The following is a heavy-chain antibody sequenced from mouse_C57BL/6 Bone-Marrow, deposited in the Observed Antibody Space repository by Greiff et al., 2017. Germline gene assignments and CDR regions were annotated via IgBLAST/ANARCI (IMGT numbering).Heavy chain of an antibody. CDR3: ASYYSNYEAWFAY. J-gene: IGHJ3*01. CDR2: IYPGSGNT. D-gene: IGHD2-5*01. CDR1: GYTFTDYY. Sequence: QVQLQQSGAELVRPGASVTLSCKASGYTFTDYYINWVKQRPGQGLEWIARIYPGSGNTYYNEKFKGKATLTAEKSSSTAYMQLSSLTSEDSAVYSCASYYSNYEAWFAYWGQGTLVTVSA. V-gene: IGHV1-76*01.